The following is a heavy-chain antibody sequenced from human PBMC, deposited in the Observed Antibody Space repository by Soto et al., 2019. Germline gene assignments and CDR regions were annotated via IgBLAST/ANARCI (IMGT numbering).Heavy chain of an antibody. V-gene: IGHV4-61*08. D-gene: IGHD3-9*01. J-gene: IGHJ5*02. CDR2: IYYSGST. CDR1: GVSVSSDDYY. Sequence: LSLTCSVSGVSVSSDDYYWSWIRQPPGKGLEWIGHIYYSGSTNYNPSLKSRVTISVDTSKNHFSLKLSSVTAADTAVYYCARGYDILTGYVNWFDPWGQGTLVTVSS. CDR3: ARGYDILTGYVNWFDP.